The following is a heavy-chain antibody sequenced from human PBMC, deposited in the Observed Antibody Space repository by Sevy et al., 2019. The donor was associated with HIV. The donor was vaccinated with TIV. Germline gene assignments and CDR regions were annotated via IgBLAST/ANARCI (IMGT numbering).Heavy chain of an antibody. J-gene: IGHJ4*02. CDR2: IRNKADSYTT. V-gene: IGHV3-72*01. Sequence: GGCLRLSCAASGFTFSDHYMEWVRQAPGKGLEWVGRIRNKADSYTTEYAASVKGRFTISRDDSKNSLYLLMNSLKTEDTAVYYCATHAGIAAAGRVFDYWGKGTLVTVSS. D-gene: IGHD6-13*01. CDR1: GFTFSDHY. CDR3: ATHAGIAAAGRVFDY.